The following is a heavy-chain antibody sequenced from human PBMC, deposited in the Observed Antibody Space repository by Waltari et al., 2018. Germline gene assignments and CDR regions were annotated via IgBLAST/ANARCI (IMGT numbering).Heavy chain of an antibody. J-gene: IGHJ6*02. CDR1: GYTFTSYD. V-gene: IGHV1-8*03. D-gene: IGHD1-26*01. Sequence: QVQLVQSGAEVKKPGASVKVSCKASGYTFTSYDINWVRQATGQGLEWMGWMNPNGGNTGYAQKFQGRVTITRNTSISTAYMELSSLRSEDTAVYYCAREGIVGASKGRGFYYYGMDVWGQGTTVTVSS. CDR3: AREGIVGASKGRGFYYYGMDV. CDR2: MNPNGGNT.